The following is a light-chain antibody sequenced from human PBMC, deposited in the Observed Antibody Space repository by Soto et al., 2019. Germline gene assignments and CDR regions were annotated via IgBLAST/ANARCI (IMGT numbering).Light chain of an antibody. CDR1: DSNIGAGYD. V-gene: IGLV1-40*01. CDR3: QSYDIDLMGLI. J-gene: IGLJ2*01. Sequence: QSVLTQPPSVSGAPGQRVTIACTGSDSNIGAGYDVQWFRPFPGAAPKLLLSGHSHRPSGVPDRFAGSKSGTSASLVLTGVQAEDEADYDCQSYDIDLMGLIFGAGTKVTV. CDR2: GHS.